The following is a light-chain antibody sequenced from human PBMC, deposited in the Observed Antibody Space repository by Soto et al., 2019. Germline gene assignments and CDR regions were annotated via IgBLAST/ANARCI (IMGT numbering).Light chain of an antibody. J-gene: IGLJ2*01. CDR2: EVS. CDR3: SSYAGSNREV. Sequence: QSVLTQPPSASGSPGQSVTISCTGTSSDAGGYNYVSWYQQHPGKAPKLMIYEVSKRPSGVPDRFSGSKSGNTASLTVSGLQAEDEADYYCSSYAGSNREVFGGGTKVTVL. CDR1: SSDAGGYNY. V-gene: IGLV2-8*01.